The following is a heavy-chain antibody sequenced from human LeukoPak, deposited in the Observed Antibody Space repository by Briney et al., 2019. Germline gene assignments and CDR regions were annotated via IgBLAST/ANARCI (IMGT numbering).Heavy chain of an antibody. CDR1: GFTFSSYW. J-gene: IGHJ4*02. Sequence: GGSLRLSCAASGFTFSSYWMHWVRQAPGKGLVWVSRINSDGSSTRYADSVKGRFTISRDNAKNTMYLQMNSLRAEDTAFYYCARDDGSGYRPDYWGQGTLATNSS. CDR2: INSDGSST. V-gene: IGHV3-74*01. CDR3: ARDDGSGYRPDY. D-gene: IGHD3-22*01.